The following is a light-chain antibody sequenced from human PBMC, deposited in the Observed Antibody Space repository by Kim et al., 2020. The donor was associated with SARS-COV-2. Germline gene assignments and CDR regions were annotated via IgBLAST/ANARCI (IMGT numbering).Light chain of an antibody. J-gene: IGKJ2*01. V-gene: IGKV1-5*03. CDR3: QQHNSYPYT. Sequence: DIQMTQSPSTLSASVGARVTITCRASESISSWLAWYQQKPGKAPKFLIYKASTLVSGVPSRFSGSGSGTEFTLTITTLQPDDFATYYCQQHNSYPYTFGQGTKLEIK. CDR1: ESISSW. CDR2: KAS.